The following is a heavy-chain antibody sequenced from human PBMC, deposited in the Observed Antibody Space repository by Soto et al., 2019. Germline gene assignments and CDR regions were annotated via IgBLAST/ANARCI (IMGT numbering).Heavy chain of an antibody. V-gene: IGHV6-1*01. D-gene: IGHD3-22*01. Sequence: PSQTLSLTCAISGDSVSSNSAAWNWIRQSPSRGLEWLGRTYYRSKWYNDYAVSVKSRITINPHTSKNQFSLQLNSVTPEDTAVYYGASDYYDSSGYSYYFDYGGQGTLVTVSS. J-gene: IGHJ4*02. CDR3: ASDYYDSSGYSYYFDY. CDR2: TYYRSKWYN. CDR1: GDSVSSNSAA.